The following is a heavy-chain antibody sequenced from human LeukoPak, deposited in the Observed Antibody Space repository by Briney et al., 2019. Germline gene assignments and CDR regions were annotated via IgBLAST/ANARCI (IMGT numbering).Heavy chain of an antibody. V-gene: IGHV4-39*01. CDR3: ARRGGYNWFDP. D-gene: IGHD1-26*01. Sequence: SETLSLTCTVSGGSISSSSYYWGWIRQPPGKGLEWIGGIYYSGSTYYNPSLKSRVTISVDTSKNQFSLKLSSVTAADTAVYYCARRGGYNWFDPWGQGTLVTVSS. CDR1: GGSISSSSYY. J-gene: IGHJ5*02. CDR2: IYYSGST.